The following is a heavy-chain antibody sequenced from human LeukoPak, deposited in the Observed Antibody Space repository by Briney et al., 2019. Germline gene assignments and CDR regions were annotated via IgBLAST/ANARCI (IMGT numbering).Heavy chain of an antibody. Sequence: PSETLSLTCSVSGGSISGYYWSWVRQPPGKGLEWIGYIYTSGSTNHNPSLKSRVTISVDTSKNQFSLKLSSVTAADTAVYYCATTTTIASWFDPWGQGTLVTVSS. CDR1: GGSISGYY. V-gene: IGHV4-4*09. D-gene: IGHD2-21*01. CDR3: ATTTTIASWFDP. J-gene: IGHJ5*02. CDR2: IYTSGST.